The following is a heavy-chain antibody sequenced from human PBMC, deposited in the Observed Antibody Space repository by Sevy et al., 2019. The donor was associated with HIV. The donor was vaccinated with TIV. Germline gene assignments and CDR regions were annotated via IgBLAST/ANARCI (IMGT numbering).Heavy chain of an antibody. CDR2: ISGSGGST. CDR3: AKSIEGSSSWFVY. V-gene: IGHV3-23*01. J-gene: IGHJ4*02. Sequence: WGSLRLSCAASGFTFSSYAMSWVRQAPGKGLEWVSAISGSGGSTYYADSVKGRFTISRDNSKNTLYLQMNSLRAEDTAVYYCAKSIEGSSSWFVYWGQGTLVTVSS. CDR1: GFTFSSYA. D-gene: IGHD6-13*01.